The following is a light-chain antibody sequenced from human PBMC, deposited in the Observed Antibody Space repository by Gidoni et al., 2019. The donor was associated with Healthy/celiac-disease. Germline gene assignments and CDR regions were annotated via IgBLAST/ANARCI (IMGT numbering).Light chain of an antibody. Sequence: ELVMPQSPATLSVSPGERATPSCRASQSVSSNLAWYQQKPGQAPRLLIYGASTRATGIPARFSGSGSGTEFTLTISSLQSEDFAVYYCQQYNNWPPYTFGQGTKLEIK. CDR1: QSVSSN. CDR2: GAS. J-gene: IGKJ2*01. V-gene: IGKV3-15*01. CDR3: QQYNNWPPYT.